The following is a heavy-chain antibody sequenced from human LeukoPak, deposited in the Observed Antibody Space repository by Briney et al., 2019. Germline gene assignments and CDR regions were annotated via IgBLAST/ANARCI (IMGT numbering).Heavy chain of an antibody. D-gene: IGHD1-1*01. V-gene: IGHV3-23*01. CDR3: VKDRRAYNWNDCGLFDP. CDR1: GFNVSHFA. Sequence: HPGGSLRLSCAGSGFNVSHFAMSWVRQAPGKRLEWVSALGGSDTNTYYAESVEGRFTISRDNFKNTVTLQMHSLRPDDTAVYYCVKDRRAYNWNDCGLFDPWGQGALVTVSS. CDR2: LGGSDTNT. J-gene: IGHJ5*02.